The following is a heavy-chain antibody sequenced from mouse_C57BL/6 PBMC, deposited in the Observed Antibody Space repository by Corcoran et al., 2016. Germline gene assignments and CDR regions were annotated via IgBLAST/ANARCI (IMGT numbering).Heavy chain of an antibody. V-gene: IGHV9-3*01. CDR3: ARGAYYSY. Sequence: QIQLVQSGPELKKPGETVKISCKASGYTFTTYGMSWVKQAPGKGLKWMGWINTYSGVPTYADDFKGRFAFSLETSASTAYLQINNLKNEDTATYFCARGAYYSYWGQGTLVTVSA. D-gene: IGHD2-12*01. CDR1: GYTFTTYG. J-gene: IGHJ3*01. CDR2: INTYSGVP.